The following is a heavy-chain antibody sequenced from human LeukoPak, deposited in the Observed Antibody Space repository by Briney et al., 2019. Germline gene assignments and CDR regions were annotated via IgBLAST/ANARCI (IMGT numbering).Heavy chain of an antibody. V-gene: IGHV4-34*01. J-gene: IGHJ5*02. CDR1: GGSFSGYY. Sequence: SETLSLTCAVYGGSFSGYYWSWIRQPPGKGLGWIGEINHSGSTNYNPSLKSRVTISVDTSKNQFSLKLSSVTAADTAVYYCAREGLRDSSTSSLVDPWGQGTLVTVSS. D-gene: IGHD2-2*01. CDR2: INHSGST. CDR3: AREGLRDSSTSSLVDP.